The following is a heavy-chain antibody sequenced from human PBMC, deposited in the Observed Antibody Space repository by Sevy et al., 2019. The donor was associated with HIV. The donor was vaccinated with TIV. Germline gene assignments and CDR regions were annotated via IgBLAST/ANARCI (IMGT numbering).Heavy chain of an antibody. V-gene: IGHV3-30*18. J-gene: IGHJ4*02. CDR1: GFIFNRFG. D-gene: IGHD6-19*01. CDR3: AKEDGSGGPPPH. Sequence: GGSLILSCAASGFIFNRFGMHWVRQGPGKGLEWGAVMSYDGSKKYYADSVKGRFTISRDDSKNTLYVQMNSLGAEDTAVYYCAKEDGSGGPPPHWGQGTLVTVSS. CDR2: MSYDGSKK.